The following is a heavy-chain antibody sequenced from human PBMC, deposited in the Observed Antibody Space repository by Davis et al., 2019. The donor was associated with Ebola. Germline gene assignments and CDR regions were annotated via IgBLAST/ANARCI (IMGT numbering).Heavy chain of an antibody. CDR1: GFVFGDSA. J-gene: IGHJ4*02. CDR2: ISYDGNLK. CDR3: ATDSLRYGGYEKH. Sequence: GESLKISCEASGFVFGDSAMHWVRQARGKGLEWVAVISYDGNLKYYADSVKGRFTISRDNSNNILFLQLNALRPEDAALYYCATDSLRYGGYEKHWGQGTLVTVSS. V-gene: IGHV3-30*04. D-gene: IGHD5-12*01.